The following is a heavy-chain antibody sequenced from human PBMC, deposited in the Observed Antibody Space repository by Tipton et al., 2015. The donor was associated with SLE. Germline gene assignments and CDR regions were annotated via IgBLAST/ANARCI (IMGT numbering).Heavy chain of an antibody. CDR1: GDSLSSAYF. CDR2: ISHRGNT. CDR3: ASGGILWYFDL. J-gene: IGHJ2*01. V-gene: IGHV4-38-2*01. Sequence: TLSLTCVVSGDSLSSAYFWGWIRQPPGKGLEWIGSISHRGNTYYNPSLKSRVSISVDTSRTQFSLKLSSGTAADTAVYYCASGGILWYFDLWGRGTLVTVSS. D-gene: IGHD3-16*01.